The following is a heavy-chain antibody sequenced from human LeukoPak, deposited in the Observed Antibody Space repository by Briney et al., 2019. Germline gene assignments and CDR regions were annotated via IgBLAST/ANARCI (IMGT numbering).Heavy chain of an antibody. V-gene: IGHV4-31*03. CDR2: IYYSGST. D-gene: IGHD3-16*02. J-gene: IGHJ4*02. CDR1: GGSISSGGYY. Sequence: SQTLSLTCTVSGGSISSGGYYWSWIRQHPGKGLEWIGYIYYSGSTYYNPSLKSRVTISVDTSKNQFSLKLSSVTAADTAVDYCARGSGGGELSSFDYWGQGTLVTVSS. CDR3: ARGSGGGELSSFDY.